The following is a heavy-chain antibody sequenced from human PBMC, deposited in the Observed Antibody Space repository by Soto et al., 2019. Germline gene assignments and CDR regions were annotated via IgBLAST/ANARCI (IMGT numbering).Heavy chain of an antibody. CDR2: ISYDGSNK. Sequence: PGGSLRLSCAASGFTFSSYGMHWVRQAPGKGLEWVAVISYDGSNKYYADSVKGRFTISRDNSKNTLYLQMNSLRAEDTAVYYCAKGNYDSSGYYYPDFGCWGQGTLVTVSS. CDR1: GFTFSSYG. J-gene: IGHJ4*02. CDR3: AKGNYDSSGYYYPDFGC. V-gene: IGHV3-30*18. D-gene: IGHD3-22*01.